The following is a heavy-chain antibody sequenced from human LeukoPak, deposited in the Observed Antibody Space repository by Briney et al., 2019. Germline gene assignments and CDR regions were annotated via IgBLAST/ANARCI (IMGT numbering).Heavy chain of an antibody. V-gene: IGHV1-24*01. J-gene: IGHJ6*03. D-gene: IGHD1-7*01. CDR3: ANYIRNVHYYMDV. CDR1: GYTLTELS. Sequence: APVKVSCKVSGYTLTELSMHWVRQAPGKGLEWMGGFDPEDGETIYAQKFQGRVTMTEDTSTDTAYMELSSLRSEDTAVYYCANYIRNVHYYMDVWGKGTTVIVSS. CDR2: FDPEDGET.